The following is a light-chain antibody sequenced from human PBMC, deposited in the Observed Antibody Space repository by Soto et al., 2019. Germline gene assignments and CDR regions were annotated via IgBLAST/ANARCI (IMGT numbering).Light chain of an antibody. V-gene: IGKV4-1*01. CDR2: WAS. CDR3: QQYYSTPYT. J-gene: IGKJ2*01. CDR1: QSVLYSSNNKNY. Sequence: DIVMTQSPDSLAVSLGERATINCKSSQSVLYSSNNKNYLAWYQQKPGQPPKLLIYWASTRESGVPDRFSGSGSRTDFTLPISSLQAEDVAVYYCQQYYSTPYTFGQGTKLEIK.